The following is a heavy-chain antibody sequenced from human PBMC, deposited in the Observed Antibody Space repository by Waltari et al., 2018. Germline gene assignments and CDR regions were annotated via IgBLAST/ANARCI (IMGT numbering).Heavy chain of an antibody. V-gene: IGHV3-49*04. CDR1: GFTFGDYA. J-gene: IGHJ6*02. D-gene: IGHD4-17*01. Sequence: EVQVVESGGGLVQPGRSLRLSCTGSGFTFGDYALSWVRRAPQKGLEWVGFIRSKAYGGTTEYAASVKGRFTISRDDSKSIAYLQMNSLKTEDTAVYYCSRAVTTLATYGMDVWGQGTTVTVSS. CDR2: IRSKAYGGTT. CDR3: SRAVTTLATYGMDV.